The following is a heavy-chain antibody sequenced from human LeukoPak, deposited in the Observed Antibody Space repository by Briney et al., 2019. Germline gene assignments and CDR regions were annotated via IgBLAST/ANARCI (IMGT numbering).Heavy chain of an antibody. V-gene: IGHV4-39*01. J-gene: IGHJ5*02. CDR3: ARQVAYDSWSDP. CDR1: GGSISSSSYY. CDR2: IYYSGST. D-gene: IGHD3-22*01. Sequence: SETLSLTCTVSGGSISSSSYYWGWIRQPPGKGLEWIGSIYYSGSTYYNPSLKSRVTISVDTSKNQFSLKLSSVTAADTAVYYCARQVAYDSWSDPWGQGTLVTVSS.